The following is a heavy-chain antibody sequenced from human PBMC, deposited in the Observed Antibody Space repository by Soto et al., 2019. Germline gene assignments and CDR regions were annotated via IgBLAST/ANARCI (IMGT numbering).Heavy chain of an antibody. CDR3: AIGFFLVTTTEAPYYGMDV. CDR2: INPSGGST. V-gene: IGHV1-46*01. CDR1: GYTFTSYY. Sequence: ASVKVSCKASGYTFTSYYVHWVRQAPGQGLEWMGIINPSGGSTSYAQKFQGRVTMTRDTSTSTVYMELSSLRSEDTAVYYCAIGFFLVTTTEAPYYGMDVWGQGTTVTVSS. D-gene: IGHD5-12*01. J-gene: IGHJ6*02.